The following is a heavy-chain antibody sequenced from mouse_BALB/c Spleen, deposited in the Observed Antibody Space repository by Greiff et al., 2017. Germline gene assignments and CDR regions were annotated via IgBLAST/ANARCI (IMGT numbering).Heavy chain of an antibody. Sequence: QVQLQQPGAELVTPGASVKMSCKASGYTFTSYNMHWVKQTPGQGLEWIGAIYPGNGDTSYNQKFKGKATLTADKSSSTAYMQLSSLTSEDSAVYYCARAPSMIRYAMDYWGQGTSVTVSS. CDR2: IYPGNGDT. CDR3: ARAPSMIRYAMDY. J-gene: IGHJ4*01. V-gene: IGHV1-12*01. CDR1: GYTFTSYN. D-gene: IGHD2-4*01.